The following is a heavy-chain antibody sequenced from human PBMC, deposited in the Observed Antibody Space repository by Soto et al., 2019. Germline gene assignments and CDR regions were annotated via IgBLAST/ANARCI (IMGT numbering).Heavy chain of an antibody. CDR1: GGTFSSYA. CDR2: MNPNSGNT. V-gene: IGHV1-8*02. CDR3: ARQNYDSSGYYYYGMDV. J-gene: IGHJ6*02. D-gene: IGHD3-22*01. Sequence: ASVKVSCKASGGTFSSYAISWVRQATGQGLEWMGWMNPNSGNTGYAQKFQGRVTMTRNTSISTAYMELSSLRSEDTAVYYCARQNYDSSGYYYYGMDVWGQGTTVTVSS.